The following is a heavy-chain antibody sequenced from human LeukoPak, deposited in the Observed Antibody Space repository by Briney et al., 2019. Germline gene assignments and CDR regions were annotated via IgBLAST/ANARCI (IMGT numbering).Heavy chain of an antibody. CDR1: GFTFSSYA. CDR2: ISGSRITT. CDR3: AKGNSGSDRVFDV. Sequence: GGSLRLSCAASGFTFSSYAMSWVRQPPGKGLEWVSHISGSRITTYYTDSVKGRFTISRDNSKNTLYLQMNSLRAEDTAVYYCAKGNSGSDRVFDVWGQGTMVTVSS. V-gene: IGHV3-23*01. J-gene: IGHJ3*01. D-gene: IGHD1-26*01.